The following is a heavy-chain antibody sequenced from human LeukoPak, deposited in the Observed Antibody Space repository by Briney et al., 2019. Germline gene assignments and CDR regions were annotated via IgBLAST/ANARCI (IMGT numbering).Heavy chain of an antibody. CDR2: IVVGSGKT. CDR1: GFTLRSSA. D-gene: IGHD3-9*01. J-gene: IGHJ5*02. Sequence: ASVKVSCKASGFTLRSSAIQWVRQAHGQRLGWIGWIVVGSGKTNYARKFQERVTITRDMSTSTAHMELSSLRSEDTAVYYCAAELDDDIMTGYSQPWGQGTLVTVSS. V-gene: IGHV1-58*02. CDR3: AAELDDDIMTGYSQP.